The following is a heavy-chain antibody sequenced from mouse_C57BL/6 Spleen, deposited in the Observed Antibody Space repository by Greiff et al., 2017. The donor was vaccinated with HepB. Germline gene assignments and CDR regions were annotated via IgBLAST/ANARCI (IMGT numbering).Heavy chain of an antibody. J-gene: IGHJ4*01. Sequence: EVKLMESGGGLVQPGGSLSLSCAASGYTFTDYYMSWVRQPPGKALEWLGFIRNKANGYTTEYSASVKGLFTISRDNSQRILYLQLNALRAEDSATYYCARSFAMDYWGQGTSVTVAS. V-gene: IGHV7-3*01. CDR2: IRNKANGYTT. CDR1: GYTFTDYY. CDR3: ARSFAMDY.